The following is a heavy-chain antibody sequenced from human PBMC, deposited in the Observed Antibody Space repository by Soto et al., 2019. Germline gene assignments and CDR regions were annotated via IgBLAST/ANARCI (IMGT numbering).Heavy chain of an antibody. V-gene: IGHV3-7*01. CDR3: VRHDSGSYLDAFDI. J-gene: IGHJ3*02. D-gene: IGHD1-26*01. CDR1: GFTFSSHW. Sequence: EVQLVESGGGLVQPGGSLRLSCAASGFTFSSHWMSWVRQAPGKGLEWVANIRRDGSEKYYVDSVKGRFTISRDNAKNSLFLQMTSRRAEDTAVYYCVRHDSGSYLDAFDIWGRGTMVTVSS. CDR2: IRRDGSEK.